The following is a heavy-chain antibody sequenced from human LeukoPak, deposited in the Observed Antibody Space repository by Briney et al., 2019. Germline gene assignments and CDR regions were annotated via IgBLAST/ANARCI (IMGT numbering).Heavy chain of an antibody. Sequence: GESPKISCKGSGYSFTSQWIGWVRQMPGQGLEGMGIISPGDSDTRYNPSFQGQVTIAADQPINTAFLQWSSLKASDTAMYYCARAVACNDSSCYFDSGGRGTLVTVS. CDR1: GYSFTSQW. CDR2: ISPGDSDT. V-gene: IGHV5-51*04. CDR3: ARAVACNDSSCYFDS. J-gene: IGHJ4*02. D-gene: IGHD3-22*01.